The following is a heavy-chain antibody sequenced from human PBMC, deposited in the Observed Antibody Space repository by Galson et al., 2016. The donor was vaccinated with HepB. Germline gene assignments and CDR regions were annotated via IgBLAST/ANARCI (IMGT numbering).Heavy chain of an antibody. CDR1: RGSLSSTTYY. CDR3: ARHREGGALGGMDG. Sequence: SETLSLTCIVSRGSLSSTTYYWAWIRQPPGKGLEWIGSMYYSGSTYYKPSLKSRVTISVDTSKNQFPLKLTSVTAPDTAMYYCARHREGGALGGMDGWGPGTMVTVSS. V-gene: IGHV4-39*01. D-gene: IGHD5-24*01. J-gene: IGHJ6*02. CDR2: MYYSGST.